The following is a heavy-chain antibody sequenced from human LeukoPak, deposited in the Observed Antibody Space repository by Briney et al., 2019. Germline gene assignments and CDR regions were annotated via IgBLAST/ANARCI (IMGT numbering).Heavy chain of an antibody. V-gene: IGHV3-53*01. CDR1: GFAVTSNY. CDR3: VRRQAFDL. J-gene: IGHJ3*01. CDR2: MYPNGQT. Sequence: PGGSLRLSCAASGFAVTSNYFNWVRQAPGKGPEWVSIMYPNGQTYYRDSVKGRFTISRDNSKNTLYLQMNSLRAEDTGVYYCVRRQAFDLWGQGTMVTVTS.